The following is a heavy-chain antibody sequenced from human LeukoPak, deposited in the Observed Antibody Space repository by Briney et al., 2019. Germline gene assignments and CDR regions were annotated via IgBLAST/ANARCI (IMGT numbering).Heavy chain of an antibody. J-gene: IGHJ3*02. V-gene: IGHV1-2*02. Sequence: AASVKVSCKASGYTFTGYYMHWVRQAPGQGLEWMGWINPNSGGTNYAQKFQGRVTMTRDTSISTAYMELSRLRSDDTAVYYCARYREPMIVVVHDAFDIWGQGTMVTVSS. D-gene: IGHD3-22*01. CDR2: INPNSGGT. CDR3: ARYREPMIVVVHDAFDI. CDR1: GYTFTGYY.